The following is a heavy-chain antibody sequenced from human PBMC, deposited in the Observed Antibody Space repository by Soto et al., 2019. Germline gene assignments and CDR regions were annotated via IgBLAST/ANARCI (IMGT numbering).Heavy chain of an antibody. V-gene: IGHV5-51*01. D-gene: IGHD2-2*01. Sequence: GESLKISCKGSGYSFTNYWIGWVRQMPGKGLEWMGILYPGNSDTRYSPSFQGQVTISADKSISTAYLQWSSLKASDTAMYYCARPTRTYQSVFDYWGQGTLVTVSS. CDR2: LYPGNSDT. J-gene: IGHJ4*02. CDR1: GYSFTNYW. CDR3: ARPTRTYQSVFDY.